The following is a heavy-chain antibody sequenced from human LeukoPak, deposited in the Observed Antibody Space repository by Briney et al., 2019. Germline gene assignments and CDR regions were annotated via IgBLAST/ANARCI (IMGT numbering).Heavy chain of an antibody. J-gene: IGHJ4*02. V-gene: IGHV1-69*05. Sequence: GASVKVSCKASGGTLSSYAISWVRQAPGQGLEWMGGIIPIFGTANYAQKFQGRVTITTDESTSTAYMELSSLRSEGTAVYYCAGGYSSSSALNYFDYWGQGTLVTVSS. D-gene: IGHD6-6*01. CDR1: GGTLSSYA. CDR2: IIPIFGTA. CDR3: AGGYSSSSALNYFDY.